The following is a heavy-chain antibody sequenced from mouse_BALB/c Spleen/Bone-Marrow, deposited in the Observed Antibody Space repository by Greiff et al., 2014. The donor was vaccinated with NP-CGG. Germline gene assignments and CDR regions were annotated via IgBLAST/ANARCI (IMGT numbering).Heavy chain of an antibody. CDR3: ARGIYYGYKDFDY. CDR1: GYSFTGYT. Sequence: EVQLQQSGPELVKPGASMKISCKASGYSFTGYTMNWVKQSHGKNLEWIGLINPYNGGTSYNQKFKGKATLAVDKSSSTAYMELLSLTSEDSVVYYCARGIYYGYKDFDYWGQGTTLTVSS. D-gene: IGHD1-2*01. CDR2: INPYNGGT. J-gene: IGHJ2*01. V-gene: IGHV1-18*01.